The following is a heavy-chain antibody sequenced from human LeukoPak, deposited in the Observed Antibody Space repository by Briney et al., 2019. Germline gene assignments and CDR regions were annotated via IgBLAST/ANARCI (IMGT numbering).Heavy chain of an antibody. CDR2: ISWDGSRI. J-gene: IGHJ6*03. D-gene: IGHD2-2*01. CDR1: GFTFDDYT. CDR3: ARDGYCSSARCFGEDYFYYMDV. V-gene: IGHV3-43*01. Sequence: GGSLRLSCAASGFTFDDYTMHWVRQAPGKGLEWGSLISWDGSRIYYGDSVKGRFTISRDNSKNSLYLQMNSVRTEDTALYYCARDGYCSSARCFGEDYFYYMDVWGKGTTVTVSS.